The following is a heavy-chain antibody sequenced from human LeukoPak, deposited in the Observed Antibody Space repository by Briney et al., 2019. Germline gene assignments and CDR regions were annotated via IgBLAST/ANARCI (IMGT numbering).Heavy chain of an antibody. V-gene: IGHV3-23*01. CDR3: AKDHPYYDFWSGYRDY. CDR1: GFTFSSYA. D-gene: IGHD3-3*01. CDR2: ISGSGGST. J-gene: IGHJ4*02. Sequence: GGSLRLSCAASGFTFSSYAMSWVRQAPGKGLEWVSAISGSGGSTYYADSVKGRFTISRDNSKNTLYLQMNSLRAGDTAVYYCAKDHPYYDFWSGYRDYWGQGTLVTVSS.